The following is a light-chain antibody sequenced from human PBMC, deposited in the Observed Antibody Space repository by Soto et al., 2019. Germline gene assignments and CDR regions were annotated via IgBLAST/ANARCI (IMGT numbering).Light chain of an antibody. CDR2: EVS. J-gene: IGLJ1*01. Sequence: QSVLTQPPSASGSPGQSVTISCTGTSSDVGGYNYVSWYQQHPGKAPKLMISEVSKRPSGVPDRFSGSKSGNTASLPVSGLQAEDEADYYCSSYAGSNNLGVFGTGTKLTVL. V-gene: IGLV2-8*01. CDR3: SSYAGSNNLGV. CDR1: SSDVGGYNY.